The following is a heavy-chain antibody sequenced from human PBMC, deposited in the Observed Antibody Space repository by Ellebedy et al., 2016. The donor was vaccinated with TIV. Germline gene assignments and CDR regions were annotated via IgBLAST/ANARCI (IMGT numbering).Heavy chain of an antibody. CDR1: GFTFSSYA. V-gene: IGHV3-23*01. J-gene: IGHJ3*02. CDR2: ISGSGGST. D-gene: IGHD3-10*01. Sequence: GGSLRLXXAASGFTFSSYAMSWVRQAPGKGLEWVSAISGSGGSTYYADSVKGRFTISRDNSKNTLYLQMNSLRAEDTAVYYCAKAGGYYGSGSYYPAFDIWGQGTMVTVSS. CDR3: AKAGGYYGSGSYYPAFDI.